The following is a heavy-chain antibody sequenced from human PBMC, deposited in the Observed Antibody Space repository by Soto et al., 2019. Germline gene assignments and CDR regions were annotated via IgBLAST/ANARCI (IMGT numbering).Heavy chain of an antibody. CDR3: ARGKQQLVAYGMDV. V-gene: IGHV1-18*01. Sequence: QVQMLQSGAEVNKPGASVKVSCKASGYTFTSYGISWVRQAPGQGLEWMGWISAYNGNTNYAQKLHGRFTMTTDTPTSKAHMELRRLSCEDRAVYYCARGKQQLVAYGMDVWGQGPKVTLSS. CDR2: ISAYNGNT. J-gene: IGHJ6*02. CDR1: GYTFTSYG. D-gene: IGHD6-13*01.